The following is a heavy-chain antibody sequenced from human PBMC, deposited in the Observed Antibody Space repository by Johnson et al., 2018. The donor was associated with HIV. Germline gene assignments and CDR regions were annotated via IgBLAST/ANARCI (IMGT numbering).Heavy chain of an antibody. J-gene: IGHJ3*02. CDR2: INWNGGST. Sequence: EVQLVESGGGVVQPGRSLRLSCAASGFTFDDYGMSWVRQAPGKGLEWVSGINWNGGSTGYADSVKGRFTISRDNAKNSLYLHMNSLRAEDTALYYCARRVALIYSFDIWGQGTMVTVSS. CDR1: GFTFDDYG. D-gene: IGHD2-21*01. CDR3: ARRVALIYSFDI. V-gene: IGHV3-20*04.